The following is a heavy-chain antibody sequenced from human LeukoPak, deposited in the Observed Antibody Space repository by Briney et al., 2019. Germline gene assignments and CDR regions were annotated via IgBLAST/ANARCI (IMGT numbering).Heavy chain of an antibody. CDR3: ARCIEAGYSSGCSY. Sequence: SVKVSCKASGGTFSSYAISWVRQAPGQGLEWMGRIIPILGIADYAQKFQGRVTITADKSTSTAYMELSSLRPEDTAVYYCARCIEAGYSSGCSYWGQGTLVTVSS. CDR1: GGTFSSYA. D-gene: IGHD6-19*01. V-gene: IGHV1-69*04. CDR2: IIPILGIA. J-gene: IGHJ4*02.